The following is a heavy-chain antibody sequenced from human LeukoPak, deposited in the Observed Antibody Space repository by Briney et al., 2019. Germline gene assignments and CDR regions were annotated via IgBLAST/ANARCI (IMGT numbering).Heavy chain of an antibody. CDR1: GFTFSSYA. CDR2: ISGSGGST. D-gene: IGHD1-26*01. Sequence: GGSLRLSCAASGFTFSSYAMSWVRQAPGKGLEWVSAISGSGGSTYYADSVKGRLTISRDNSKNTLYLQMNSLRAEDTAVYYCATDSGSTRSYYYYYYMDVWGKGTTVAVSS. J-gene: IGHJ6*03. V-gene: IGHV3-23*01. CDR3: ATDSGSTRSYYYYYYMDV.